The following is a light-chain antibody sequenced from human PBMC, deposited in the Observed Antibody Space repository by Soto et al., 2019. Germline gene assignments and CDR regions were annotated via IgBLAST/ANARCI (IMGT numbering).Light chain of an antibody. J-gene: IGLJ2*01. CDR2: DVT. V-gene: IGLV2-14*01. CDR3: SSYTASTPVVL. Sequence: QSALTQPASVSGSPGQSITISCTGTSSDVSPSNYVSWYRQLPGKAPKLIIYDVTDRPSGVSDRFSGSKSGNTASLTISGLQAEDEADYFCSSYTASTPVVLFGGGTKVTVL. CDR1: SSDVSPSNY.